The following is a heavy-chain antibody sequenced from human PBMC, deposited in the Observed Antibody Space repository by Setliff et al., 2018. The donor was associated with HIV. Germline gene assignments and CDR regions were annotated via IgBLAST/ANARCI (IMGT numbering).Heavy chain of an antibody. J-gene: IGHJ4*02. Sequence: GGSLRLSCAASGFTFDDYAMHWVRQTPGKGLEWVSGINWNSGTKAYADSVKDRFTISRDNAKNSLYLQMNSLRAEDTAVYYCARDWEQQDYWGQGTLVTVSS. V-gene: IGHV3-9*01. CDR1: GFTFDDYA. D-gene: IGHD6-13*01. CDR3: ARDWEQQDY. CDR2: INWNSGTK.